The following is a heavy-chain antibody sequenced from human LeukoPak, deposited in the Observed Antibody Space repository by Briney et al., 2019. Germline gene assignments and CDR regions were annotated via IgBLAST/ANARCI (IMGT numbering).Heavy chain of an antibody. D-gene: IGHD6-19*01. CDR3: ARRGYSSGWFQEGPYYFDY. J-gene: IGHJ4*02. V-gene: IGHV4-59*04. CDR2: IYYSGST. Sequence: SETLSLTCTVSGGSISSYYWSWIRQPPGKGLEWIGYIYYSGSTYYNPSLKSRVTISVDTSKNQFSLKLSSVTAADTAVYYCARRGYSSGWFQEGPYYFDYWGQGTLVTVSS. CDR1: GGSISSYY.